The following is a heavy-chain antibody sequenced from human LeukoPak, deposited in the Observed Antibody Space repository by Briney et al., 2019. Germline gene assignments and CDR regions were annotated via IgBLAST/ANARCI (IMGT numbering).Heavy chain of an antibody. CDR2: ISSSGSTI. V-gene: IGHV3-11*01. Sequence: GGSLRLSCAASGFTFSDYYMSWIRQAPGKGLEWGSYISSSGSTIYYADFVKGRFTVSSHYAKNSLYLQMNSLRAEDTAVYYCARGYPYYYDSSGYPDYWGQGTLVTVSS. J-gene: IGHJ4*02. CDR3: ARGYPYYYDSSGYPDY. CDR1: GFTFSDYY. D-gene: IGHD3-22*01.